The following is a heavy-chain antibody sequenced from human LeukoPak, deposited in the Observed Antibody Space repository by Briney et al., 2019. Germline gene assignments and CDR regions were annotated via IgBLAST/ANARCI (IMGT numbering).Heavy chain of an antibody. CDR3: ARVRGSWFDP. CDR1: GVTFISTA. D-gene: IGHD3-10*01. Sequence: ASVKVSCKASGVTFISTAINWVRQAPGQGLEWMGWISAYNGNTNYAQKLQGRVTMTTDTSTSTAYMELRSLRSDDTAVYYCARVRGSWFDPWGQGTLVTVSS. CDR2: ISAYNGNT. V-gene: IGHV1-18*01. J-gene: IGHJ5*02.